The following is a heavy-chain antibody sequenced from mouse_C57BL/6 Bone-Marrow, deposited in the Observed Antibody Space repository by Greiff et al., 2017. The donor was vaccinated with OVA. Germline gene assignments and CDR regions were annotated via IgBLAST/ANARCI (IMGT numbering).Heavy chain of an antibody. Sequence: EVQRVESGPGLAKPSQTLSLTCSVTGYSITSDYWNWIRKFPGNKLEYMGYISYSGSTYYTPSLKCRISITRDTSKNQYYLQLHSVTAEDTATYYCASSDYYGSSYAMDYWGPGTSVTVSS. D-gene: IGHD1-1*01. CDR1: GYSITSDY. CDR2: ISYSGST. CDR3: ASSDYYGSSYAMDY. J-gene: IGHJ4*01. V-gene: IGHV3-8*01.